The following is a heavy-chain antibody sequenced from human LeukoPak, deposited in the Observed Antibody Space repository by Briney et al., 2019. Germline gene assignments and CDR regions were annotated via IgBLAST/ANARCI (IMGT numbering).Heavy chain of an antibody. D-gene: IGHD6-13*01. CDR1: GGSISSYY. V-gene: IGHV4-59*01. Sequence: SETLSLTCTVSGGSISSYYWSWIRQPPGKGLGWIGYIYYSGSTNYNPSLKSRVTIPVDTSKNQFSLKLSSVTTADTAVYYCARGGQQLGYWGQGTLVTVSS. J-gene: IGHJ4*02. CDR3: ARGGQQLGY. CDR2: IYYSGST.